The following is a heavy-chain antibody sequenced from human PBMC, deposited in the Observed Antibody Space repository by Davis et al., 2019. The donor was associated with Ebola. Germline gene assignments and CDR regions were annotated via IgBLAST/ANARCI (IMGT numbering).Heavy chain of an antibody. D-gene: IGHD3-16*01. V-gene: IGHV1-46*01. J-gene: IGHJ6*04. Sequence: ASVKVSCKASGYTFTSYYMHWVRQAPGQGLEWMGIINPSGGSTSYAQKFQGRVTMTRNTSISTAYMELSSLRSEDTAVYYCASGLWGSRGMDVWGKGTTVTVSS. CDR1: GYTFTSYY. CDR2: INPSGGST. CDR3: ASGLWGSRGMDV.